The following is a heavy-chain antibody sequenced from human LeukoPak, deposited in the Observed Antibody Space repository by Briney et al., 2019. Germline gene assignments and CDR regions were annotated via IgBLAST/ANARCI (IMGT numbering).Heavy chain of an antibody. J-gene: IGHJ4*02. CDR1: GGSISSSSYY. CDR2: IYYSGST. Sequence: SETLSLTCTVSGGSISSSSYYWGWIRQPPGKGLEWIGSIYYSGSTYYNPSLKSRVTISVDTSKNQFSLKLSSVTAADTAVYYCATLGEQGPWGQGTLVTVSS. D-gene: IGHD3-10*01. V-gene: IGHV4-39*01. CDR3: ATLGEQGP.